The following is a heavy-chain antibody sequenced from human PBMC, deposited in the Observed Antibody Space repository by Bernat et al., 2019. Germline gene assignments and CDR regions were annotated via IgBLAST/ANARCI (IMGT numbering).Heavy chain of an antibody. CDR1: GGSISSGGYY. V-gene: IGHV4-31*03. D-gene: IGHD5-12*01. Sequence: QVQLQESGPGLVKPSQTLSLTCTVSGGSISSGGYYWSWIRQHPGKGLERIGYIYYSGSTYYNPSLKSRVTISVDTSKNQFSLKLSSVTAADTAVYYCARGIVATGYYFDYWGQGTLVTVSS. CDR3: ARGIVATGYYFDY. J-gene: IGHJ4*02. CDR2: IYYSGST.